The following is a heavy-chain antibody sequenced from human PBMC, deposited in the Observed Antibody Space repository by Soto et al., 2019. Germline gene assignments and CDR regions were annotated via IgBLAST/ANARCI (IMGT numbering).Heavy chain of an antibody. J-gene: IGHJ4*02. D-gene: IGHD5-12*01. Sequence: PSETMSLTPTVPDASITTINFYWSWIPQPPGKGLEWIGYIYDTGNTYYNPSLTRRVPISVDTSKNQFSLQFISVTASDAAGYYCARGSRWGYHRPFGYWGEGTQVTV. CDR2: IYDTGNT. CDR1: DASITTINFY. V-gene: IGHV4-30-4*01. CDR3: ARGSRWGYHRPFGY.